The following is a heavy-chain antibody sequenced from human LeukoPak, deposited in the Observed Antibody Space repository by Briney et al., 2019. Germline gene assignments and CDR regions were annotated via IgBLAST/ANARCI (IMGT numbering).Heavy chain of an antibody. CDR1: GGTFSSYA. Sequence: ASVKVSCKASGGTFSSYAISWVRQAPGQGLEWMERIIPILGIANYAQKFQGRVTITADKSTSTACMELSSLRSEDTAVYYCARDRNGGGYAGYWGQGTLVTVSS. J-gene: IGHJ4*02. CDR3: ARDRNGGGYAGY. CDR2: IIPILGIA. V-gene: IGHV1-69*04. D-gene: IGHD5-12*01.